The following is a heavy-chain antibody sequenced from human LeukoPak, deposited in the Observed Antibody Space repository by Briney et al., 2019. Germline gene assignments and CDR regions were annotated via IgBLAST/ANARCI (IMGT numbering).Heavy chain of an antibody. D-gene: IGHD4-23*01. CDR1: GGSFSSYY. CDR2: IYYNGST. J-gene: IGHJ6*03. V-gene: IGHV4-59*01. CDR3: AREVTNYYYYYMDV. Sequence: SETLSLTCAVYGGSFSSYYWSWIRQPPGKGLEWIGYIYYNGSTNYNPSLKSRVTISVDTSKNQFSLKLSSVTAADTAVYYCAREVTNYYYYYMDVWGKGTTVTVSS.